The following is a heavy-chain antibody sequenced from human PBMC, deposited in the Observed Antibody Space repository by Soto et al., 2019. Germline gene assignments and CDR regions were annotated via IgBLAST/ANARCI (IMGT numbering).Heavy chain of an antibody. V-gene: IGHV4-31*03. CDR2: IYYSGST. D-gene: IGHD3-9*01. J-gene: IGHJ6*02. CDR3: ARAPHDWDYYYYYGMDV. Sequence: SETLSLTCTVSVGSISSCGYYWSWIRHHPGKGLEWIGYIYYSGSTYYNPSLKSRVTISVDTSKNQFSLKLSSVTAADTAVYYCARAPHDWDYYYYYGMDVWGQGTTVTVSS. CDR1: VGSISSCGYY.